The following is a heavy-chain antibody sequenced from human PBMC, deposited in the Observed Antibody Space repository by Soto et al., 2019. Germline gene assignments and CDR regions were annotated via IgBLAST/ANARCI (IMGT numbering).Heavy chain of an antibody. Sequence: GASVKVSCKASGYTFTGYYMHWVRQAPGQGLEWMGWINPNSGGTNYAQKFQGWVTMTRDTSISTAYMELSRLRSDDTAVYYCARTDILTGYPLDYWGQGTLVTVSS. D-gene: IGHD3-9*01. CDR3: ARTDILTGYPLDY. CDR1: GYTFTGYY. J-gene: IGHJ4*02. CDR2: INPNSGGT. V-gene: IGHV1-2*04.